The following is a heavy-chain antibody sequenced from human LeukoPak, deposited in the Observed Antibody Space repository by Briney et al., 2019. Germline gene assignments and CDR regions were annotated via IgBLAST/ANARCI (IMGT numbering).Heavy chain of an antibody. CDR3: TTVRYCSSTSCKTPLYPFDY. J-gene: IGHJ4*02. CDR1: GYTLTELS. V-gene: IGHV1-24*01. CDR2: FDPEDDEA. D-gene: IGHD2-2*01. Sequence: ASAKVSCKVSGYTLTELSIHWVRQAPGKGLEWMGGFDPEDDEAVYAQKFRGRVTMTEDTSADTAYMELSSLKSEDTAVYYCTTVRYCSSTSCKTPLYPFDYWGQGTLVTVSS.